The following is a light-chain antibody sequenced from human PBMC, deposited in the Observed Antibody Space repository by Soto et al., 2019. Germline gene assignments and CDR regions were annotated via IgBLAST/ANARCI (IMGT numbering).Light chain of an antibody. J-gene: IGKJ1*01. CDR1: QSVSSN. Sequence: EIVMTQSPATLSVSPGESATLSCRASQSVSSNLAWYQQKPGQAPRILIYGASTRATGIPDRFSGSGSGTELTLTISRLQSEDFAVYYCQQYNNWPRTXGQGTKVDI. CDR3: QQYNNWPRT. CDR2: GAS. V-gene: IGKV3-15*01.